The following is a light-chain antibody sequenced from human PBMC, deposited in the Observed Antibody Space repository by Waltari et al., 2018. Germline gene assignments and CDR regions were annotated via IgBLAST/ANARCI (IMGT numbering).Light chain of an antibody. V-gene: IGKV3-20*01. J-gene: IGKJ2*01. CDR1: ESLTKRY. CDR3: QQYTSSIMYT. Sequence: VLTQSPDTLSLSPGERATLSCGSSESLTKRYLAWYQQKPGQAPRLLIYGASSRAAGIPYRFSGSGSGTDFTLTISRLEPEDFAVYYCQQYTSSIMYTFGQGTKLEIK. CDR2: GAS.